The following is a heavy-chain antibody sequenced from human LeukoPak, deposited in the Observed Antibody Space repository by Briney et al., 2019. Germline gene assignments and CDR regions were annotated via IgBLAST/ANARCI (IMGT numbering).Heavy chain of an antibody. J-gene: IGHJ4*02. Sequence: ASVKVPCKASGYTFTSYAMHWVRQAPGQRLEWMGWINAGNGNTKYSQKFQGRVTITRDTSASTAYMELSSLRSEDTAVYYCARAIYCSGGSCYPSFDYWGQGTLVTVSS. CDR1: GYTFTSYA. CDR3: ARAIYCSGGSCYPSFDY. V-gene: IGHV1-3*01. CDR2: INAGNGNT. D-gene: IGHD2-15*01.